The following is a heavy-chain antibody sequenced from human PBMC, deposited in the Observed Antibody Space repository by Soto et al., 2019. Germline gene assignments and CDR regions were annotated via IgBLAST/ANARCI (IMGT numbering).Heavy chain of an antibody. D-gene: IGHD5-12*01. V-gene: IGHV1-18*01. J-gene: IGHJ5*02. CDR3: ARHHGPTTSENWFDP. CDR2: ISTYSGDT. Sequence: ASVKVSCKASGYTFFTYDISWVRRAPGQGLEWTGWISTYSGDTKYAQKFQGRVTMTTDTSTTTAYLELRSLRSDDTAVYYCARHHGPTTSENWFDPWGQGTLVTVSS. CDR1: GYTFFTYD.